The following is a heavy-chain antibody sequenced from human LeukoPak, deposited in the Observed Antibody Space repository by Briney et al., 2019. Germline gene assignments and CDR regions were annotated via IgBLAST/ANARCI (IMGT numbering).Heavy chain of an antibody. CDR3: ARDYSSGWYGSFDY. Sequence: VASVKVSCKASGYTFTSYGISWVRQAPGQGLERMGWISAYNGNTNYAQKLQGRVTMTTDTSTSTAYMELRSLRSDDTAVYYCARDYSSGWYGSFDYWGQGTLVTVSS. D-gene: IGHD6-19*01. CDR2: ISAYNGNT. V-gene: IGHV1-18*01. CDR1: GYTFTSYG. J-gene: IGHJ4*02.